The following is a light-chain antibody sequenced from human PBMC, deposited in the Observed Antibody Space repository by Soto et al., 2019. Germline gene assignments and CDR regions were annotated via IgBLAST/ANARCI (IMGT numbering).Light chain of an antibody. CDR2: KAS. J-gene: IGKJ1*01. Sequence: DIQMTQSPSTLSASVGDRVTITCRASQSISSWLAWYQQKPGKAPKLLIYKASSLESGVPSRFSGSGSGTEFTLTITSLQPDYFATYYCQQYNSYWALGQGTKVDIK. CDR1: QSISSW. V-gene: IGKV1-5*03. CDR3: QQYNSYWA.